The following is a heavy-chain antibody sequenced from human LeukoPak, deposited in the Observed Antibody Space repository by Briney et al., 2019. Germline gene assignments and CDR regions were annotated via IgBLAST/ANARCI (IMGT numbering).Heavy chain of an antibody. V-gene: IGHV3-23*01. CDR1: GFTFSNSA. J-gene: IGHJ4*02. Sequence: PGGSLRLSCAASGFTFSNSAMSWVRQAPGKGLEWVSAISGSGGSTYYADSVKGRFTISRDNSKNTLYLQMNSLRAEDTAVYYCAKDVRAAGPNDTFDYWGQGTLVTVSS. CDR3: AKDVRAAGPNDTFDY. D-gene: IGHD6-13*01. CDR2: ISGSGGST.